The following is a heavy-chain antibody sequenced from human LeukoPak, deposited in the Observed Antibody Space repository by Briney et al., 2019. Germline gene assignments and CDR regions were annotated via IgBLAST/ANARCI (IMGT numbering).Heavy chain of an antibody. V-gene: IGHV1-58*02. CDR1: GFTFTSSA. CDR2: IVVGSGNT. D-gene: IGHD4-17*01. J-gene: IGHJ4*02. CDR3: ARTHDYGDDYFDY. Sequence: SVKVSCKASGFTFTSSAMQWVRQAHGQRLEWIGWIVVGSGNTNYAQKFQGRVTITPDKSTSTAYMEPNSLRSEDTAIYCCARTHDYGDDYFDYWGQGTLVTVSS.